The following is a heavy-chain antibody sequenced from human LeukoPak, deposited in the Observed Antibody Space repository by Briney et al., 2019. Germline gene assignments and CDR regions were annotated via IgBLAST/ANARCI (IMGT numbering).Heavy chain of an antibody. J-gene: IGHJ4*02. CDR2: ISGYNGNT. CDR1: GYTFTIYG. D-gene: IGHD2-15*01. V-gene: IGHV1-18*01. Sequence: ASVKVSCKASGYTFTIYGISWVRQAPGQGLEWMGWISGYNGNTNYAQKLQGRVTMTTDTSTSTAYMELRSLRSDDTAVYYCARVLCSGGSCYYYDYWGQGTLVTVSS. CDR3: ARVLCSGGSCYYYDY.